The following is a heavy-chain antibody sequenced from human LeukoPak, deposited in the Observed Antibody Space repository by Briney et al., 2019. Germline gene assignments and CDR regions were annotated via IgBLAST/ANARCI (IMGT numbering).Heavy chain of an antibody. CDR1: GGTFSSYA. Sequence: ASVKVSCKASGGTFSSYAISWVRQAPGQGLEWMGGIIPIFGTANYAQKFQGRVTITADESTSTAYMELSSLRPEDTAVYYCAFHSGQLPFDYWGQGTLVTVSS. J-gene: IGHJ4*02. D-gene: IGHD6-19*01. CDR2: IIPIFGTA. CDR3: AFHSGQLPFDY. V-gene: IGHV1-69*01.